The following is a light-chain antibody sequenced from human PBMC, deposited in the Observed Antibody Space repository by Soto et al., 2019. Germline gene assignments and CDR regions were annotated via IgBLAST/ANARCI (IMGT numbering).Light chain of an antibody. J-gene: IGKJ3*01. V-gene: IGKV1-27*01. CDR2: AAS. Sequence: DIQMTQSPSSLSAAVGDRVTITCRASQGISNHLAWYQHKPGRVPKLLIYAASTLQSGVPSRFSGSGSGTDFTLTISSLQPDDVATYYCQKCESAPPFTFGPGTKV. CDR1: QGISNH. CDR3: QKCESAPPFT.